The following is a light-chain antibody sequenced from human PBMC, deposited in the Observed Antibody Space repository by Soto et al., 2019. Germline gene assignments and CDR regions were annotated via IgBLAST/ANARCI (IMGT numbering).Light chain of an antibody. CDR3: QQLNSYPIT. CDR2: AAS. CDR1: QSISRC. J-gene: IGKJ5*01. Sequence: DLQMTQSPFTLSASLGDRATISCLASQSISRCLAWYQQKPGKAPKLLIYAASTLQSGVPSRFSGSGSGTDFTLTISSLQPEDFATYYCQQLNSYPITFGQGTRLE. V-gene: IGKV1-5*01.